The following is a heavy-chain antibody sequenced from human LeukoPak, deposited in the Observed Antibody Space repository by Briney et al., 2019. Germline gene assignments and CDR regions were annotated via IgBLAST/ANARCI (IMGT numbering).Heavy chain of an antibody. V-gene: IGHV3-53*01. Sequence: GTLSLTCAVSGGSISSSNWWSWVRQAPGKGLEWVSVIYSGGTTYYADSVTGRFTISRDKSKNTLDLQMNSLRPEDTAVYYCARDHIADTYYGSGRRIYYYYGMDVWGQGTTVTVSS. CDR2: IYSGGTT. CDR1: GGSISSSNW. J-gene: IGHJ6*02. D-gene: IGHD3-10*01. CDR3: ARDHIADTYYGSGRRIYYYYGMDV.